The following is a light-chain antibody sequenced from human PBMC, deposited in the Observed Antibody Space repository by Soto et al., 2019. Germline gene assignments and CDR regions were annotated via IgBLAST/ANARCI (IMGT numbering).Light chain of an antibody. CDR2: DAS. V-gene: IGKV3-15*01. Sequence: EIVMTQSPVTLSVSAGERATLSCRASKSVNSNLAWYQQEPGQAPRLLIYDASTRATGIPARFSGSGSGTEFTLTISSLQSEDFAVYYCQQYNNWPPLTFGGGTKVEIK. J-gene: IGKJ4*01. CDR3: QQYNNWPPLT. CDR1: KSVNSN.